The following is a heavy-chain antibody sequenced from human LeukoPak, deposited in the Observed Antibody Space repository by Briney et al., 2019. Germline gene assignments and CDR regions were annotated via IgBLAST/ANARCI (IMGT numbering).Heavy chain of an antibody. J-gene: IGHJ5*02. D-gene: IGHD2-2*02. Sequence: ASVKVSCKASGYTFTSYGISWVRQAPGQGLEWMGWISAYNGNTNYAQKLQGRVTMTTDASTSTAYMELRSLRSGDTAVYYCASTDCSSTSCYKGFDPWGQGTLVTVSS. CDR2: ISAYNGNT. V-gene: IGHV1-18*01. CDR1: GYTFTSYG. CDR3: ASTDCSSTSCYKGFDP.